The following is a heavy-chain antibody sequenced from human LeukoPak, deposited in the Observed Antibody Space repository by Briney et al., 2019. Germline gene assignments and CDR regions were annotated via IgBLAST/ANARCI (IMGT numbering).Heavy chain of an antibody. Sequence: SQTLSLTCAISGDSVSSNIVAWNWIRQSPSRGLEWLGRTYYRSNWYNDYAVSVKSRISINADTSKNQVSLQLNSVTPEDTAVYYCAREYCRGGRCSLNDPFDPWGQGTLVTVSS. CDR3: AREYCRGGRCSLNDPFDP. CDR1: GDSVSSNIVA. V-gene: IGHV6-1*01. J-gene: IGHJ5*02. D-gene: IGHD2-15*01. CDR2: TYYRSNWYN.